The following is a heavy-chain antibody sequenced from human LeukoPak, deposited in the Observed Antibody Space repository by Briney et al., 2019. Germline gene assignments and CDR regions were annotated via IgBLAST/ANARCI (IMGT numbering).Heavy chain of an antibody. D-gene: IGHD6-19*01. CDR3: ARGHVAGSDRHWDY. CDR1: GFTFSSHW. J-gene: IGHJ4*02. CDR2: INSDGSEI. V-gene: IGHV3-74*01. Sequence: PGGSLRLSCAASGFTFSSHWMHWVRHVPGKGLVWVSRINSDGSEINYADSVKGRFTISRDNAKNTLYLQMNSLRAEDTAVYFCARGHVAGSDRHWDYWGQGTLVTVSS.